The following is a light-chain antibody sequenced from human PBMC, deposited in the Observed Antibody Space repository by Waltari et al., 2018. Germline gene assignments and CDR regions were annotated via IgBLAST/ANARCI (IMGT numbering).Light chain of an antibody. CDR3: SSYTSSSTFGV. J-gene: IGLJ3*02. Sequence: QSALTQPASVSGSPGQSITISCTGTRSDVGGYNYVSWYQQPPGKAPKLMIYDVSKRPSGVSNRFSGSKSGNTASLTISGLRPEDETDYYCSSYTSSSTFGVFGGGTKLTVL. CDR2: DVS. V-gene: IGLV2-14*01. CDR1: RSDVGGYNY.